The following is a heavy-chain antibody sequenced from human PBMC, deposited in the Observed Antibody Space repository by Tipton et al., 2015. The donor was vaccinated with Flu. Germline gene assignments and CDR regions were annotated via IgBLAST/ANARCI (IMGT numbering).Heavy chain of an antibody. Sequence: SLRLSCAASGFTFNTYWMHWVRQAPGKGLEWVANIKEDGSEIYYVDSVKGRFTISRDNAKNSLYLQMNSLRAEDTALYYCAKDLSPGFAVAGTYFDYWGQGTLVTVSS. D-gene: IGHD6-19*01. CDR2: IKEDGSEI. CDR1: GFTFNTYW. J-gene: IGHJ4*02. CDR3: AKDLSPGFAVAGTYFDY. V-gene: IGHV3-7*03.